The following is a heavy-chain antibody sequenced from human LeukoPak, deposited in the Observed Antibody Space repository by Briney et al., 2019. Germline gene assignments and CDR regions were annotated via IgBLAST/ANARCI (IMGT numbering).Heavy chain of an antibody. D-gene: IGHD3-22*01. J-gene: IGHJ4*02. CDR2: IYYSGST. CDR1: GGSISSGGYY. CDR3: ARKNYYDSSGYLDY. V-gene: IGHV4-31*03. Sequence: PSETLSLTCTVSGGSISSGGYYWSWIRQHPGKGLEWIGYIYYSGSTYYNPSLKSRVTISVDTSKNQFSLKLSSVTAADTAVYYCARKNYYDSSGYLDYWGQGTRVTVSS.